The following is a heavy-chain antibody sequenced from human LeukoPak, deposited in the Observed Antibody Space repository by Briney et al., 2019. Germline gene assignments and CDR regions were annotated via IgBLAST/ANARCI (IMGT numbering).Heavy chain of an antibody. CDR2: VTPSGDPT. V-gene: IGHV3-23*01. Sequence: PGGSLRLSCAGSGFTFGTHGMNWVRQAPGKGLEWVSGVTPSGDPTYYADSVKGRFIISRDNSKNTMYLQMNSLRAEDTGVYYCAKDSGWIQFIDWGQGTPVTVSS. J-gene: IGHJ4*02. D-gene: IGHD5-24*01. CDR1: GFTFGTHG. CDR3: AKDSGWIQFID.